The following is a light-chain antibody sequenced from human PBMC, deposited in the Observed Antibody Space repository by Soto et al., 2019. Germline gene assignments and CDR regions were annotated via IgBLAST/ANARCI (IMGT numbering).Light chain of an antibody. CDR3: SSYTSSSTHV. CDR2: DVS. V-gene: IGLV2-14*03. Sequence: QSALTQPASVSGSPGQSITISCTGTSSGVGAYTFVSWYQQHPDKVPKLMIFDVSSRPSGVSDRFSGSKSGNTASLTISGLQPEDEADYYCSSYTSSSTHVFGSGTKVTVL. CDR1: SSGVGAYTF. J-gene: IGLJ1*01.